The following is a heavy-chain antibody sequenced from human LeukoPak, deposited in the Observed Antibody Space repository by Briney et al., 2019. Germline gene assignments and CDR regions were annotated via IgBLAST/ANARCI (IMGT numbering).Heavy chain of an antibody. D-gene: IGHD2-15*01. V-gene: IGHV3-30*02. CDR1: GFTFSSYG. CDR2: IRYDGGKK. CDR3: AKTGSWGSSNYYFDY. J-gene: IGHJ4*02. Sequence: GGSLRLSCAASGFTFSSYGMHWVRQAPGKGLEWVAFIRYDGGKKYYADSVKGRFTISRDNSENTLYLQMNSLRAEDTALYYCAKTGSWGSSNYYFDYWGQGTLVTVSP.